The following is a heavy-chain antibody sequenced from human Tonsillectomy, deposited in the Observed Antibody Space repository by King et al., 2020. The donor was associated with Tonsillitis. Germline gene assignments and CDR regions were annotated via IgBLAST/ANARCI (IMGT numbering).Heavy chain of an antibody. CDR1: GFSLSNARMG. CDR3: ARGSYYYDSSGYYYGGVFDY. CDR2: IFSNDDK. V-gene: IGHV2-26*01. D-gene: IGHD3-22*01. J-gene: IGHJ4*02. Sequence: TLQESGPVLVKPTETLTLTCTVSGFSLSNARMGVSWIRQPPGKALEWLAHIFSNDDKSYNTSLKSRLTISEDTSKSQVVLTMTNMTPVDTATYYCARGSYYYDSSGYYYGGVFDYWGQGTLVTVSS.